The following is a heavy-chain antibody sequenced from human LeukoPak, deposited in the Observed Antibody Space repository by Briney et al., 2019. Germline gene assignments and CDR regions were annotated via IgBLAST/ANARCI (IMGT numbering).Heavy chain of an antibody. Sequence: ASVKVSCKASGYTFTSYYMHWVRQAPGQGLEWMGIINPSGGSTSYAQKSQGRVTMTRDTSTSTVYMELSSLRSEDTAVYYCARDLPADYCSSTSCYKNGAFDIWGQGTMVTVSS. V-gene: IGHV1-46*01. J-gene: IGHJ3*02. CDR2: INPSGGST. D-gene: IGHD2-2*02. CDR3: ARDLPADYCSSTSCYKNGAFDI. CDR1: GYTFTSYY.